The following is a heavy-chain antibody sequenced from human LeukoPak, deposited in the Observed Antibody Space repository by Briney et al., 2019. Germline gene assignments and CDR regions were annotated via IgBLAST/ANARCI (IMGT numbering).Heavy chain of an antibody. CDR2: IYYSGST. V-gene: IGHV4-59*01. Sequence: SETLSLTCTVSGGSISSYYWSWIRQPPGKGLEWIGYIYYSGSTNYNPSLKSRVTISVDTSKNQFSLKLSSVTAADTAVYYCARAGGGFRGIVVVGYFDYWGQGTLVTVSS. J-gene: IGHJ4*02. D-gene: IGHD3-22*01. CDR3: ARAGGGFRGIVVVGYFDY. CDR1: GGSISSYY.